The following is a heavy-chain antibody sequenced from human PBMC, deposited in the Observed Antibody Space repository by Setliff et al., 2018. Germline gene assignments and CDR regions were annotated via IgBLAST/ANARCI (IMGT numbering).Heavy chain of an antibody. J-gene: IGHJ4*02. Sequence: SVKVSCKASGGTFSSYTINWVRQAPGQGLEWMGGIIPIFGTANHAQNFQGRVTITADESTDTTYMELSSLTSDDTAVYYCAGHRGVEGTPVDYWGQGTLVTVSS. CDR1: GGTFSSYT. CDR3: AGHRGVEGTPVDY. D-gene: IGHD3-10*01. CDR2: IIPIFGTA. V-gene: IGHV1-69*13.